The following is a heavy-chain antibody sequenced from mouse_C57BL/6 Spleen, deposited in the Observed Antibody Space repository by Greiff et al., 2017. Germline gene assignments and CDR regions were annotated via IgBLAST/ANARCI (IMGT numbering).Heavy chain of an antibody. J-gene: IGHJ4*01. CDR1: GYTFTSYW. D-gene: IGHD2-5*01. Sequence: QVQLQQPGAELVRPGSSVKLSCKASGYTFTSYWMHWVKQRPIQGLEWIGNIDPSDSETHYNQKFKDKATLTVDQSSSTAYMQLSSLTSEDSAVYYCARSDSNYDAMDYWGQGTSVTVSS. CDR2: IDPSDSET. V-gene: IGHV1-52*01. CDR3: ARSDSNYDAMDY.